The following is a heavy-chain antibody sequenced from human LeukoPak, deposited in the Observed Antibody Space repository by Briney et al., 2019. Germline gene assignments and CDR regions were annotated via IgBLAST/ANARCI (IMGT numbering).Heavy chain of an antibody. Sequence: GGSLRLSCEPSIFVFSEYYMHWVRLAPGKGLEWLAVITNDGSRQFYADSVKGRFTVSRDNSKSLLFLQMESLRHDDTGIYYCAKGRRTGFVDYWGQGALVTVS. D-gene: IGHD1-1*01. J-gene: IGHJ4*02. CDR2: ITNDGSRQ. CDR3: AKGRRTGFVDY. CDR1: IFVFSEYY. V-gene: IGHV3-30*18.